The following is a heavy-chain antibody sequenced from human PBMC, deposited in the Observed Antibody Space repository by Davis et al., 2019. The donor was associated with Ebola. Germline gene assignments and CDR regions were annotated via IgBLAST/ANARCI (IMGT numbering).Heavy chain of an antibody. V-gene: IGHV3-48*03. D-gene: IGHD3-10*01. Sequence: GESLKISCAASGFTFYRYDMNWVRQAPGKGLEWVAYISGSATSTFYANAVNGRFTISRDNAKNSLFLQMNRLRAEDTAVYYCTIGAPLTIKEFSYGMDVWSQGTTVTVS. CDR1: GFTFYRYD. CDR2: ISGSATST. J-gene: IGHJ6*02. CDR3: TIGAPLTIKEFSYGMDV.